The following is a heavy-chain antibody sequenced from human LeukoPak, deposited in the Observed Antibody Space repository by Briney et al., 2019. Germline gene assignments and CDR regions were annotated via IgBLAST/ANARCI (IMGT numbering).Heavy chain of an antibody. V-gene: IGHV4-30-2*01. J-gene: IGHJ4*02. Sequence: SETLSLTCAVSGGSVSSGGYSWSWIRQPPGKGLEWIGYIYHSGSTYYNPSLKSRVTISVDKSKNQFLLKLISVTAADTAVYYCADRAAAGFHFDYWGQGTLVTVSS. D-gene: IGHD6-13*01. CDR1: GGSVSSGGYS. CDR2: IYHSGST. CDR3: ADRAAAGFHFDY.